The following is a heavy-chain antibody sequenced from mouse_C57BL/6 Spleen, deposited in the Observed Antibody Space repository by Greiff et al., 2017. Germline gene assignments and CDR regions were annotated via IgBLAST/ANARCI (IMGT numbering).Heavy chain of an antibody. D-gene: IGHD3-2*02. CDR3: AREDEAQATAY. J-gene: IGHJ3*01. V-gene: IGHV3-6*01. CDR2: ISYDGSN. Sequence: EVQLQESGPGLVKPSQSLSLTCSVTGYSITSGYYWNWIRQFPGNKLEWMGYISYDGSNNYNPSLKNRISITRDTSKNQFFLKLNSVTTEDTATYYCAREDEAQATAYWGQGTLVTVSA. CDR1: GYSITSGYY.